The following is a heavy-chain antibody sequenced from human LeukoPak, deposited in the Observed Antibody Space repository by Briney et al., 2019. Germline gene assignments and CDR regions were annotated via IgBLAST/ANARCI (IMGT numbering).Heavy chain of an antibody. CDR3: AKRGEQLVFLTRNWFDP. CDR1: GFTFSSYA. J-gene: IGHJ5*02. Sequence: PGGSLRLSCAASGFTFSSYAMSWVRQAPGKGLDWVSAISGSGGSTYYADSVKGRFTISRDNSKNTLYLQMNSLRAEDTAVYYCAKRGEQLVFLTRNWFDPWGQGTLVTVSS. V-gene: IGHV3-23*01. D-gene: IGHD6-13*01. CDR2: ISGSGGST.